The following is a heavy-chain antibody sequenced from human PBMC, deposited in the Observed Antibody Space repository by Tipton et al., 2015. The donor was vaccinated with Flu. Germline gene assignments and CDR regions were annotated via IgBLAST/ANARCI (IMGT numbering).Heavy chain of an antibody. Sequence: SLRLSCAASGFTFSSYWMSWVRQAPGKGLEWVANIKQDGSEKYYVDSVKGRFTTSRDNAKNSLYLQMNGLRAEDTAVYYCLFQRGWFDPWGQGTLVTVSS. V-gene: IGHV3-7*01. D-gene: IGHD2-21*01. CDR3: LFQRGWFDP. J-gene: IGHJ5*02. CDR1: GFTFSSYW. CDR2: IKQDGSEK.